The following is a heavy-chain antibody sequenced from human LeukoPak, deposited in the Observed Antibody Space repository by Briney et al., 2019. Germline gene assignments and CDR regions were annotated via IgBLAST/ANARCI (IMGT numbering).Heavy chain of an antibody. CDR1: GLILRGHA. CDR3: AKGYSSGWTPFDY. J-gene: IGHJ4*02. V-gene: IGHV3-23*01. Sequence: PGGSLTLSCEASGLILRGHAMSWVRQAPGKGLEWVSGIGDSGEIERYPDSVKGRFTISRDNFRNTLYLEMRSLRPEDTAVYYCAKGYSSGWTPFDYWGQGTQVTVSS. D-gene: IGHD6-19*01. CDR2: IGDSGEIE.